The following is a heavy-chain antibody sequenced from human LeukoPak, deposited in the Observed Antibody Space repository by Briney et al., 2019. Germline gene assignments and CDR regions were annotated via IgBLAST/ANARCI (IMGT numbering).Heavy chain of an antibody. V-gene: IGHV1-69*05. CDR1: GGTFSSYA. J-gene: IGHJ5*02. Sequence: SVKVSCTASGGTFSSYAISWVRQAPGQGLEWIGGISRIFGTTNYAQKFQGRVTITTDESTSTVYVELSNLISWDTAVYYCARAILTGYYNWFVPWGQRTLVTVSS. CDR3: ARAILTGYYNWFVP. CDR2: ISRIFGTT. D-gene: IGHD3-9*01.